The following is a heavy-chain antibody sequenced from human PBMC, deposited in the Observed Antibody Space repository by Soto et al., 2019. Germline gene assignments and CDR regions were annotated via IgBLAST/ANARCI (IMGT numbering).Heavy chain of an antibody. CDR1: GYTFTSYG. Sequence: ASVKVSYKASGYTFTSYGISWVRQAPGQGLEWMGWINAGNGNTKYSQKFQGRVTITRDTSASTAYMELSSLRSEDTAVYYCARSPTFGAFDIWGQGTMVTVSS. CDR2: INAGNGNT. V-gene: IGHV1-3*01. CDR3: ARSPTFGAFDI. J-gene: IGHJ3*02. D-gene: IGHD3-16*01.